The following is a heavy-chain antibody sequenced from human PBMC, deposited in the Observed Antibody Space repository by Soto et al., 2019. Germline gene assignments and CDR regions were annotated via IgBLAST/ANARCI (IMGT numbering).Heavy chain of an antibody. V-gene: IGHV1-2*02. D-gene: IGHD1-26*01. CDR3: ARDLAKGGGSAGFDY. CDR2: INPKSGGT. J-gene: IGHJ4*02. CDR1: GYTFTVYY. Sequence: ASVKVSCKASGYTFTVYYMHWVRQAPGQGLEWMGWINPKSGGTMYPQKFQGRVTMTWDTSISTAYMALARLRSDDTAVYYCARDLAKGGGSAGFDYWGQGTLVTVSS.